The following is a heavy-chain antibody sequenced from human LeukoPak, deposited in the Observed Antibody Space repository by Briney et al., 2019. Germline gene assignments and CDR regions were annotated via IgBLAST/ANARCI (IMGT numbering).Heavy chain of an antibody. J-gene: IGHJ6*04. CDR3: GRSPMFSGGGWDV. CDR1: GYSFTSYW. Sequence: GESLNISCKGSGYSFTSYWIGWVRHMPGKGLEWMGIIYPGDSDTRYSTSFQGQATISADKSISTAYLQWSSLEASGTAMYYRGRSPMFSGGGWDVGGKGTTGTVFS. V-gene: IGHV5-51*01. D-gene: IGHD2-15*01. CDR2: IYPGDSDT.